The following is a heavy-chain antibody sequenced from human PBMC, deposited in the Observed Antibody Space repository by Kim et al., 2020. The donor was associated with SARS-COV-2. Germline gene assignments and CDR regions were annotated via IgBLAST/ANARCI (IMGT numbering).Heavy chain of an antibody. CDR3: ARSIHSSWYGYTRPYGMDV. Sequence: SETLSLTCTVSGGSISSYYWSWIRQPPGKGLEWIGYIYYSGSTNYNPSLKSRVTISVDTSKNQFSLKLSSVTAADTAVYYCARSIHSSWYGYTRPYGMDVWGQGTTVTVSS. D-gene: IGHD6-13*01. CDR1: GGSISSYY. V-gene: IGHV4-59*01. J-gene: IGHJ6*02. CDR2: IYYSGST.